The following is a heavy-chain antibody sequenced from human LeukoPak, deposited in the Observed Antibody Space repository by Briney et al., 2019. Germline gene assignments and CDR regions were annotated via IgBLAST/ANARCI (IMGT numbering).Heavy chain of an antibody. CDR1: GYTFTGYY. D-gene: IGHD1-26*01. J-gene: IGHJ4*02. CDR3: ARLGGATLHN. V-gene: IGHV1-2*02. CDR2: INPNSGGT. Sequence: ASVKVSCTASGYTFTGYYMHWVRQAPGQGLEWMGWINPNSGGTNYAQTSQRRLTMTRDTSISTAYIELTSLRADDTAQYYCARLGGATLHNWGQGTLVTVSS.